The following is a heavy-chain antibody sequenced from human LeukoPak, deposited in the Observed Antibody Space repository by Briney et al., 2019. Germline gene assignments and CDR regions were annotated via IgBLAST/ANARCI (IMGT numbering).Heavy chain of an antibody. V-gene: IGHV3-30-3*01. CDR1: GVIFNNFA. D-gene: IGHD2-21*02. J-gene: IGHJ4*02. Sequence: GGSLRLSCAPSGVIFNNFAFHWVRQAPGKGLEWIAAVSYDGSNKYYADSVRGRLTISRDNSKNTLFLQMNSLRAEDTAVYHCARGASQGSVMVTAIGLIDYWGQGTLVTVSS. CDR3: ARGASQGSVMVTAIGLIDY. CDR2: VSYDGSNK.